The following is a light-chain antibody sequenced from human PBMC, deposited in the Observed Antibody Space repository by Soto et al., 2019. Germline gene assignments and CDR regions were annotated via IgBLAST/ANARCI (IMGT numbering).Light chain of an antibody. J-gene: IGLJ2*01. CDR2: DVS. V-gene: IGLV2-14*01. CDR3: SSYTGSNTPVV. CDR1: SSDVGGYNY. Sequence: QSALTQPASVSGSPGQSITISCTGTSSDVGGYNYVSWYQQHPGKAPNLIIFDVSNRPSGVSNSFSGSKSGNSASLTISGLQAEDEADYYCSSYTGSNTPVVFGGGTKLTVL.